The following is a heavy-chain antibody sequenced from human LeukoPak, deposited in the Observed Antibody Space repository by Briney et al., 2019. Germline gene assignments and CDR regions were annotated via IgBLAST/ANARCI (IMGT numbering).Heavy chain of an antibody. D-gene: IGHD2-15*01. CDR1: GFTLRDYY. Sequence: GATLRLSSATSGFTLRDYYMICIRQAPGKVLEWVSYNSSRGNTIYYAVSVMVRFTISRDNAKISLYLQMNSLRADDTAVYYCARGRGLLDPWGQGTLVTVSS. J-gene: IGHJ5*02. CDR2: NSSRGNTI. V-gene: IGHV3-11*04. CDR3: ARGRGLLDP.